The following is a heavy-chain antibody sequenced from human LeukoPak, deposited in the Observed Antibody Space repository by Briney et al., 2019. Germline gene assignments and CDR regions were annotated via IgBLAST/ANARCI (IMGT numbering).Heavy chain of an antibody. CDR1: GFTFSSYA. D-gene: IGHD3-22*01. Sequence: PGRSLRLSCAASGFTFSSYAMHWVRQAPGKGLEWVAVISYDGSNKYYADSVKGRFTISRDNAKSTLYLQMNSLRAEDTAVYYCARDLTRDYYDTIEDYWGQGTLVTVSS. CDR3: ARDLTRDYYDTIEDY. V-gene: IGHV3-30*04. CDR2: ISYDGSNK. J-gene: IGHJ4*02.